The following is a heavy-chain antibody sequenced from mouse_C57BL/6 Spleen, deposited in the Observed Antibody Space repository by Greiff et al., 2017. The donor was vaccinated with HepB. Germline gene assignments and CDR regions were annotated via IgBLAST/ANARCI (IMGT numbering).Heavy chain of an antibody. CDR3: ARWGITTASMDY. Sequence: VQLQQSGPELVKPGASVKIPCKASGYTFTDYNMDWVKQSHGKSLEWIGDINPNNGGTIYNQKFKGKATLTVDKSSSTAYMELRSLTSEDTAVYYSARWGITTASMDYWGQGTSVTVSS. CDR2: INPNNGGT. V-gene: IGHV1-18*01. D-gene: IGHD1-2*01. J-gene: IGHJ4*01. CDR1: GYTFTDYN.